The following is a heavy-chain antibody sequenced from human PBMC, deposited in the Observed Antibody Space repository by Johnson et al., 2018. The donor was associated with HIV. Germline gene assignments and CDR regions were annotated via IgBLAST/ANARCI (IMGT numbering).Heavy chain of an antibody. V-gene: IGHV3-30*14. CDR3: AKDRDLNYDFWSGSDDAFDI. Sequence: VQLVESGGGVVQPGRSLRLSCAASGFTFSSYAMHWVRQAPGKGLEWVAVISYDGSNKYYADSVKGRFTISRDNSENTLNLQMNSLRGEDTAVYYCAKDRDLNYDFWSGSDDAFDIWGQGTMVTVSS. CDR2: ISYDGSNK. D-gene: IGHD3-3*01. CDR1: GFTFSSYA. J-gene: IGHJ3*02.